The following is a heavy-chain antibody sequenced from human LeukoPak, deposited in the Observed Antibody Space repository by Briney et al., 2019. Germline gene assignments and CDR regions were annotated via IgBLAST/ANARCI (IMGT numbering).Heavy chain of an antibody. J-gene: IGHJ4*02. CDR1: GFTFSSYA. V-gene: IGHV3-30*04. CDR3: TTEGWLHTGLEY. Sequence: GRSLRLSCAASGFTFSSYAMHWVRQAPGKGLEWVAVISYDGSNKYYADSVKGRFTISRDDSKNTLYLQMNSLKTEDTAVYYCTTEGWLHTGLEYWGQGTLVTVSS. D-gene: IGHD3-3*01. CDR2: ISYDGSNK.